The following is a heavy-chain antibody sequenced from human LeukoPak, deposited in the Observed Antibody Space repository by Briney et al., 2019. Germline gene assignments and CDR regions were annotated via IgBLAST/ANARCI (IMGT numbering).Heavy chain of an antibody. V-gene: IGHV3-30*04. J-gene: IGHJ5*02. D-gene: IGHD3-22*01. CDR2: ISYDGSNK. CDR3: ARDPYDSSGYYLNWFDP. CDR1: GFTFSSYA. Sequence: GGSLRLSCAASGFTFSSYAMHWVRQAPGKGLEWVAVISYDGSNKYYADSMKGRFTISRDNSKNTLYLQMNSLRAEDTAVYYCARDPYDSSGYYLNWFDPWGQGTLVTVSS.